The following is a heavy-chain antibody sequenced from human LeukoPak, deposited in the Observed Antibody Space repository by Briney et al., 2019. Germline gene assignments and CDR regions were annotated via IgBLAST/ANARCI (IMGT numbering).Heavy chain of an antibody. CDR3: ARGPNSNWSGLDF. D-gene: IGHD6-6*01. V-gene: IGHV3-74*01. CDR2: ISPTGSTT. Sequence: GGSLRLSCIASGFSFSGHWMHWARQLPGKGLVWVSRISPTGSTTSYADSVKGRFTVSRDNAKNTPYLQVNNLRAEDTAVYYCARGPNSNWSGLDFWGQGTLLTVSS. J-gene: IGHJ4*02. CDR1: GFSFSGHW.